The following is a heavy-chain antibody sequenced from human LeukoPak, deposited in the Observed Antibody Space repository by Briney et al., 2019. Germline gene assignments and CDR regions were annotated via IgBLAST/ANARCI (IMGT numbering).Heavy chain of an antibody. D-gene: IGHD3-22*01. Sequence: PSETLSLTCTVSGGSISSSSYYWGWIRQPPGKGLEWIGSIYYSGSTYYNPSLKSRVTISVDTSKNQFSLKLSSMTAADTAVYYCARVRGSMIAFLSPIDYWGQGTLVTVSS. CDR1: GGSISSSSYY. J-gene: IGHJ4*02. CDR2: IYYSGST. CDR3: ARVRGSMIAFLSPIDY. V-gene: IGHV4-39*07.